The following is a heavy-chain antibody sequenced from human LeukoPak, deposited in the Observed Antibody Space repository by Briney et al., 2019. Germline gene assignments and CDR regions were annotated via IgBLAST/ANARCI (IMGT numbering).Heavy chain of an antibody. CDR3: ARDTADVDIVATITTY. Sequence: GASVKVSCKASGYTFTNYAMNWARQAPGQGLEWMGWINTNTGNPTYAQGFTGRFVFSLDTSVSTAYLQISSLKAEDTAVYYCARDTADVDIVATITTYWGQGTLVTVSS. CDR2: INTNTGNP. CDR1: GYTFTNYA. D-gene: IGHD5-12*01. V-gene: IGHV7-4-1*02. J-gene: IGHJ4*02.